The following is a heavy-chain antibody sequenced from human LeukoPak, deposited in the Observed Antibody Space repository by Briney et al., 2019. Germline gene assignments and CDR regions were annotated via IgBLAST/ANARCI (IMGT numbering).Heavy chain of an antibody. V-gene: IGHV3-7*04. CDR1: GFTFSTYW. Sequence: GGSLRLSCAGSGFTFSTYWMSWVRQAPGKGLEWVGNINQDGGEKHYVDSVKGRFTNSRDNAKDSLDLQYNSLRGEDTAVYYCARMYCGGGKCYLSYFDYWGQGTVVTVS. CDR3: ARMYCGGGKCYLSYFDY. CDR2: INQDGGEK. J-gene: IGHJ4*02. D-gene: IGHD2-21*01.